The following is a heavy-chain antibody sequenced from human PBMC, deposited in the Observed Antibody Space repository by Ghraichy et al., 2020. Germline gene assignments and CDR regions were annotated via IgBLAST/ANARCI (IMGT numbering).Heavy chain of an antibody. V-gene: IGHV3-30*18. J-gene: IGHJ4*02. CDR2: ISYEGSNK. D-gene: IGHD6-19*01. CDR3: AKDLGYSSGWFLDY. CDR1: GFTFSSYG. Sequence: GASLRLSCAASGFTFSSYGMHWVRQAPGKGPEWVALISYEGSNKYYAGSVKGRFTISRDNSRNTLYLQTNSLRPEDTAVYYCAKDLGYSSGWFLDYWGQGTLVTVSS.